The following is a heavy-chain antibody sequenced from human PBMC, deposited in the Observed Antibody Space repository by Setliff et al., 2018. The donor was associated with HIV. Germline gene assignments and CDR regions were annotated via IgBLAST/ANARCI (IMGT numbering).Heavy chain of an antibody. D-gene: IGHD3-10*01. CDR1: GDSISTGTYY. CDR2: VSHSGST. J-gene: IGHJ5*02. V-gene: IGHV4-39*07. Sequence: SETLSLTCSVSGDSISTGTYYWGWIRQPPGKGLEWIGSVSHSGSTLYNPSLKSRVTISVDTSKNHFSLNLSSVTAADTAVYYCATYADRESNRFDPWGQGILVTVSS. CDR3: ATYADRESNRFDP.